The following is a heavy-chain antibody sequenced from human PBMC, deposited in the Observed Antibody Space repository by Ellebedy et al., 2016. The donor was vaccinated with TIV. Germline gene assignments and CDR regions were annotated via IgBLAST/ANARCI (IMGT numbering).Heavy chain of an antibody. CDR3: ATDSRYSYGYRFNF. Sequence: ASAKVSCKASGVTFSSYGINWVRQAPGQGLEWMGRIIPILGRPDYAQSFLGRVTINADKSTGTPYLELSSLRSEDTAVYYCATDSRYSYGYRFNFWGQGTLVIVSS. D-gene: IGHD5-18*01. V-gene: IGHV1-69*04. CDR2: IIPILGRP. CDR1: GVTFSSYG. J-gene: IGHJ4*02.